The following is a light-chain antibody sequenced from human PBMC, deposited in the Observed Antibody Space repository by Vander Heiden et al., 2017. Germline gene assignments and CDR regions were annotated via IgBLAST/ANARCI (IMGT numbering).Light chain of an antibody. CDR2: WAS. J-gene: IGKJ2*01. CDR1: QSVLYSSNNKNY. CDR3: QQYYSTPVT. Sequence: DIVMTQSPHSLAVSLGERATINCKSSQSVLYSSNNKNYLAWYQQKPGQPPKLLIYWASTRESGVPDRFSGSGSGKDFTLTISSLQAEDVAVYYCQQYYSTPVTFGQGTKLEIK. V-gene: IGKV4-1*01.